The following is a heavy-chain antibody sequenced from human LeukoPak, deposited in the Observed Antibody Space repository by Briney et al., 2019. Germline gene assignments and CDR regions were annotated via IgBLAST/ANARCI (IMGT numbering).Heavy chain of an antibody. V-gene: IGHV4-39*01. Sequence: SETLSLTCTVSGGSISSSSYYWGWIRQPPGKGLEWIGSIYYSGSTYCNPSLKSRVTISVDTSKNQFSLKLSSVTAADTAVYYCARHNGSRGWVVVAATQPFGYWGQGTLVTVSS. J-gene: IGHJ4*02. CDR1: GGSISSSSYY. CDR3: ARHNGSRGWVVVAATQPFGY. CDR2: IYYSGST. D-gene: IGHD2-15*01.